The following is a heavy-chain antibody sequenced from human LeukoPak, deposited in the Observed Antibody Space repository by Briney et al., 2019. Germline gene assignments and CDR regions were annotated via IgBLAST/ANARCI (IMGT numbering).Heavy chain of an antibody. Sequence: GGSLRLSFAASGXTFSSYAMHWVRQAPGKGLEWVAVISYDGSNKYYADSVKGRFTISRDNSKNTLYLQMNSLRAEDTAVYYCARGRITMIVVAPFDYWGQGTLVTVSS. CDR2: ISYDGSNK. D-gene: IGHD3-22*01. J-gene: IGHJ4*02. V-gene: IGHV3-30-3*01. CDR1: GXTFSSYA. CDR3: ARGRITMIVVAPFDY.